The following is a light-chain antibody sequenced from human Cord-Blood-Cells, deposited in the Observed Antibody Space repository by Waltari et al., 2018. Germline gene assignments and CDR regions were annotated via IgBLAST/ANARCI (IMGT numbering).Light chain of an antibody. CDR1: SSDVGGYNY. Sequence: QSALTQPASVSGSPGQSITISCTGTSSDVGGYNYVSWYQQHPGKAPKLMIYEVSSRPSGVSNRFSGSKACNTASLTISGLQAEDEADYYCSSYTSSSTLVFGTGTKVTVL. J-gene: IGLJ1*01. V-gene: IGLV2-14*01. CDR3: SSYTSSSTLV. CDR2: EVS.